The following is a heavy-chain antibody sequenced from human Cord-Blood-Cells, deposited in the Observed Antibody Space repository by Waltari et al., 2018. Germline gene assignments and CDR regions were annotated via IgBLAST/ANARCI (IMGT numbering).Heavy chain of an antibody. CDR2: IRSKANSYAT. V-gene: IGHV3-73*02. CDR3: TRPYDSSGYFIDY. J-gene: IGHJ4*02. CDR1: GSPVRGPA. D-gene: IGHD3-22*01. Sequence: EVQLVESGGGLVQPGGSLKLSCAASGSPVRGPAMPWGPPSPGKGLEWVGRIRSKANSYATAYAASVKGRFTISRDDSKNTAYLQMNSLKTEDTAVYYCTRPYDSSGYFIDYWGQGTLVTVSS.